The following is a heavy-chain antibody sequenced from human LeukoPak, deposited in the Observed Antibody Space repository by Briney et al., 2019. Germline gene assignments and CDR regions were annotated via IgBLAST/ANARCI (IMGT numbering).Heavy chain of an antibody. Sequence: GGSLRLSCAASGFTFDDYAMHWVRQAPGKVLEWVSGISWNSGSIGYADSVKGRFTISRDNAKNSLYLQMNSLRAEDTAVYYCAKDWYFDLWGRGTLVTVSS. CDR1: GFTFDDYA. V-gene: IGHV3-9*01. CDR2: ISWNSGSI. CDR3: AKDWYFDL. J-gene: IGHJ2*01.